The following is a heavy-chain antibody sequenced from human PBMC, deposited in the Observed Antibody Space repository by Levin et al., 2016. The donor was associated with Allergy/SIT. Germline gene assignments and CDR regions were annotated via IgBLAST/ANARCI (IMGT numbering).Heavy chain of an antibody. Sequence: GSLRLSCTVSGGSISSYYWNWIRQPPGKGLEWIGYIYYSGSANYNPSLKSRVTISVDTSKNQFSLQLSSVTAADTAVYYCARTAGWFDYWGQGTLVTVSS. V-gene: IGHV4-59*12. CDR2: IYYSGSA. CDR1: GGSISSYY. CDR3: ARTAGWFDY. J-gene: IGHJ5*01.